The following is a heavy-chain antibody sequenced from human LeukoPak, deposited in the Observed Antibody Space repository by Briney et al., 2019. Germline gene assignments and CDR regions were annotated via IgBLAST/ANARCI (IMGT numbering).Heavy chain of an antibody. CDR1: GFTFSTYV. Sequence: PGGSLTLSCAASGFTFSTYVVNWVRQAPGKGLQWVSTISGSGGSTYYADSVKGRFTISRDNSKNTLYLQMSSLRAEDTAVYYCAKDRCGYYEGNGHYWGYYFDSWGQGILVTVSA. V-gene: IGHV3-23*01. CDR3: AKDRCGYYEGNGHYWGYYFDS. D-gene: IGHD3-22*01. CDR2: ISGSGGST. J-gene: IGHJ4*02.